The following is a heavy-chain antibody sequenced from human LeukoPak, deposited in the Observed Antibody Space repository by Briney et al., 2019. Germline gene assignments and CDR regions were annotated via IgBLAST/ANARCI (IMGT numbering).Heavy chain of an antibody. J-gene: IGHJ4*02. D-gene: IGHD5-18*01. CDR3: ARARVTAYTSMVTAIDY. CDR2: INTNTGNP. V-gene: IGHV7-4-1*02. Sequence: ASVKVSCKASGYIFTSYAMNWVRQAPGQGLEWMGWINTNTGNPTYAQGFTGRFVFSLDTSVSTASLHISSLKAEDTAVYYCARARVTAYTSMVTAIDYWGQGTLVTVSS. CDR1: GYIFTSYA.